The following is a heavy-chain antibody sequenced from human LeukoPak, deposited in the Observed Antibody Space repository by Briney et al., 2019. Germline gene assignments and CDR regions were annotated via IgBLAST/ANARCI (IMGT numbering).Heavy chain of an antibody. D-gene: IGHD3-10*01. CDR3: AIQDSGSYGY. Sequence: SETLSLTCTVSGYSISSGYYWGWIRQPPGKGLEWIGSIYHSGSTYYNPSLKSRVTISVDTSKNQFSLKLSSVTAADTAVYYCAIQDSGSYGYWGQGTLVTVSS. CDR2: IYHSGST. CDR1: GYSISSGYY. V-gene: IGHV4-38-2*02. J-gene: IGHJ4*02.